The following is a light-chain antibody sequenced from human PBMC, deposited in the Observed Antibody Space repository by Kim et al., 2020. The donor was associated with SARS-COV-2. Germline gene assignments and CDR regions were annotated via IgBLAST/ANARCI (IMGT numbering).Light chain of an antibody. CDR1: KLGGRD. V-gene: IGLV3-1*01. CDR2: QDS. J-gene: IGLJ2*01. Sequence: VSPGPTGSNHCSADKLGGRDACRYQHQPGPSPLLVIVQDSRRPSGIPERFSGSNSGNTATLTISGTQAMDEADYYCQAWDSSTSVLFGGGTQLTVL. CDR3: QAWDSSTSVL.